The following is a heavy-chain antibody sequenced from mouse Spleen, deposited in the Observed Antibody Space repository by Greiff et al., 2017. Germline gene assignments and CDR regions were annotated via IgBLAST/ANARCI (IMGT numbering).Heavy chain of an antibody. CDR1: GFTFSDYY. J-gene: IGHJ1*01. CDR2: INYDGSST. D-gene: IGHD4-1*01. V-gene: IGHV5-16*01. Sequence: EVQVVESEGGLVQPGSSMKLSCTASGFTFSDYYMAWVRQVPEKGLEWVANINYDGSSTYYLDSLKSRFIISRDNAKNILYLQMSSLKSEDTATYYCARSTLGYWYFDVWGAGTTVTVSS. CDR3: ARSTLGYWYFDV.